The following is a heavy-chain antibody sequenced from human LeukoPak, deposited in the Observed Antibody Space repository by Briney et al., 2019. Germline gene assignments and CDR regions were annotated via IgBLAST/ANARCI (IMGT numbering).Heavy chain of an antibody. CDR1: GYTFTDYY. CDR3: ATGVASAFTY. CDR2: VNPDSGDS. D-gene: IGHD3-3*01. Sequence: GASVKVSCKASGYTFTDYYIHWVRKAPGQGHERMAFVNPDSGDSYSAPKFQGRVTMTRDTSISTASMELNWLTSDDTAVYYWATGVASAFTYWGQGTLVTVSS. J-gene: IGHJ4*02. V-gene: IGHV1-2*02.